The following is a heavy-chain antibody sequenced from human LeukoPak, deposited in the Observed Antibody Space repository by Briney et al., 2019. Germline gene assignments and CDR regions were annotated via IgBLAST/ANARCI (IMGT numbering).Heavy chain of an antibody. J-gene: IGHJ4*02. V-gene: IGHV4-34*01. CDR2: INHSGST. CDR1: GGSFSGYY. D-gene: IGHD3-3*01. Sequence: SETLSLTCAVYGGSFSGYYWSWIRQPPGKGLEWIGEINHSGSTNYNPSLKSRVTISVDTSKNQFSLKLSSVTAADTAVYYCARGPYYDFWSGYSKYYFDYWGQGTLVTVPS. CDR3: ARGPYYDFWSGYSKYYFDY.